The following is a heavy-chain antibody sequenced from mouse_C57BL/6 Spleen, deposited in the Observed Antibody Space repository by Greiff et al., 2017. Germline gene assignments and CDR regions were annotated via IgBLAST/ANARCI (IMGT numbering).Heavy chain of an antibody. Sequence: QVQLQQPGAELVRPGTSVKLSCKASGYTFTSYSMHWVKQRPGQGLEWIGVIDPSDSYTNYNQKFKGKATLTVDTSSSTAYMQLSSLTSEDSAVYYCARGDGQLSPTSSYYFDYWGQGTTLTVSS. V-gene: IGHV1-59*01. CDR3: ARGDGQLSPTSSYYFDY. J-gene: IGHJ2*01. CDR2: IDPSDSYT. CDR1: GYTFTSYS. D-gene: IGHD3-2*02.